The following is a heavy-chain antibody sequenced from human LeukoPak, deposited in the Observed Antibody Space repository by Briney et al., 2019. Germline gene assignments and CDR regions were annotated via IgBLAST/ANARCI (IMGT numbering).Heavy chain of an antibody. CDR2: LRFDGSNK. V-gene: IGHV3-30*02. CDR1: GFTFSNYG. J-gene: IGHJ4*02. Sequence: GGSLRLSCAASGFTFSNYGMHWARQAPGKGLEWVAFLRFDGSNKYYADSVKGRFTISRDNSKNMVYLQMDSLRPEDTAVYYCAKGIAVVPAVADYWGQGTLVTVSS. CDR3: AKGIAVVPAVADY. D-gene: IGHD2-2*01.